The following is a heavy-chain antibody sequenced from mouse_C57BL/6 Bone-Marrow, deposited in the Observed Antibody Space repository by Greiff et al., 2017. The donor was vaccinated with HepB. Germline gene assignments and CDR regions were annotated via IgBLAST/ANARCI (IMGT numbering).Heavy chain of an antibody. CDR1: GYTFTSYW. V-gene: IGHV1-5*01. CDR2: IYPGNSDT. CDR3: TNIYYDYDFYWYFDV. Sequence: VQLQQSGTVLARPGASVKMSCKTSGYTFTSYWMHWVKQRPGQGLEWIGAIYPGNSDTSYNQKFKGKAKLTAVTSASTAYMELSSLTNEDSAVYYCTNIYYDYDFYWYFDVWGTGTTVTVSS. J-gene: IGHJ1*03. D-gene: IGHD2-4*01.